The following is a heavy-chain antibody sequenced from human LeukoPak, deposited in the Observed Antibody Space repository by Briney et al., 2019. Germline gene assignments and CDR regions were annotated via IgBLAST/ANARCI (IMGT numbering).Heavy chain of an antibody. D-gene: IGHD2-2*01. CDR3: ARTGYCSSTSCYRRFDP. J-gene: IGHJ5*02. Sequence: QVQLQESGPGLVKPSETLSLTCTVSGGSISSYYWSWIRQPPGKGLEWIGYVYYSGSTNYNPSLKSRVTISVDTSKNQFSLKLSSVTAADTAVYYCARTGYCSSTSCYRRFDPWGQGTLVTVSS. V-gene: IGHV4-59*08. CDR2: VYYSGST. CDR1: GGSISSYY.